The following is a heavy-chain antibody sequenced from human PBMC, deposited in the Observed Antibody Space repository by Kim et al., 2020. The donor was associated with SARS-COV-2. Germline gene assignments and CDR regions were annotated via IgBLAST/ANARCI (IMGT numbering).Heavy chain of an antibody. Sequence: SETLSLTCAVYGGSFSGYYWSWIRQPPGKGLEWIGEINHSGSTNYNPSLKSRVTISVDTSKNQFSLKLSSVTAADTAVYYCAKAVAGTDGYGMDVWGQGTTVTVSS. CDR2: INHSGST. D-gene: IGHD6-19*01. J-gene: IGHJ6*02. CDR3: AKAVAGTDGYGMDV. V-gene: IGHV4-34*01. CDR1: GGSFSGYY.